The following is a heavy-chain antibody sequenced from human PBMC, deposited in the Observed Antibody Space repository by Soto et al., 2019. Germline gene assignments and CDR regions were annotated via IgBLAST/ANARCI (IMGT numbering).Heavy chain of an antibody. J-gene: IGHJ4*02. CDR2: ISAYNGNT. CDR1: GYTFTSYG. Sequence: ASVKVSCKASGYTFTSYGISWVRQAPGQGLEWMGWISAYNGNTNYAQKLQGRVTTTTDTSTSTAYMELRSLRSDDTAVYYCARDRSGYEEFDYWGQGTLVTVSS. D-gene: IGHD5-12*01. CDR3: ARDRSGYEEFDY. V-gene: IGHV1-18*01.